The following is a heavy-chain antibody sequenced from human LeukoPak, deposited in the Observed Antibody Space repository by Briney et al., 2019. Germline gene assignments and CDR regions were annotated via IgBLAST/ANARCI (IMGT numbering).Heavy chain of an antibody. CDR2: IYYTGST. V-gene: IGHV4-59*01. Sequence: SETLSLTCTVPGGSISSYYWSWIRQPPGKGLEWIGYIYYTGSTNYNPSLKSRVTISVDTSKNQFSLKLSSVTAADTAVYYCATSGEAGFDYWGQGTLVTVSS. CDR3: ATSGEAGFDY. J-gene: IGHJ4*02. CDR1: GGSISSYY. D-gene: IGHD3-10*01.